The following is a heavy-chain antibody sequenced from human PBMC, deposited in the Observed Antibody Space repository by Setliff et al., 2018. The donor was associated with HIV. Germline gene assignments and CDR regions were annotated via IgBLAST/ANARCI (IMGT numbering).Heavy chain of an antibody. D-gene: IGHD7-27*01. Sequence: ASVKVSCKTSGYTFTGYYIHWVRQAPGQGLEWMGWINPKSGDTNFAQKFRGRITMSRDTSLITRHRDRPVTTVYMELARLTSDDTAIYYCARNPIQIKRWSPGETWFDTWGQGTVVTVSS. J-gene: IGHJ5*02. CDR3: ARNPIQIKRWSPGETWFDT. CDR2: INPKSGDT. CDR1: GYTFTGYY. V-gene: IGHV1-2*02.